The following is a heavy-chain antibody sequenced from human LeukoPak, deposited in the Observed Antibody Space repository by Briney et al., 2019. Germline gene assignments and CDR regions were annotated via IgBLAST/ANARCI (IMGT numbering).Heavy chain of an antibody. Sequence: SETLSLTCTVSGGSISSYYWSWIRQPPGKGLEWIGYIYTSGSTNYNPSLESRVTISVDTSKNQFSLKLSSVTAADTAVYYCTRDPGELPFDYWGQGTLVTVSS. CDR3: TRDPGELPFDY. J-gene: IGHJ4*02. CDR2: IYTSGST. V-gene: IGHV4-4*09. CDR1: GGSISSYY. D-gene: IGHD1-7*01.